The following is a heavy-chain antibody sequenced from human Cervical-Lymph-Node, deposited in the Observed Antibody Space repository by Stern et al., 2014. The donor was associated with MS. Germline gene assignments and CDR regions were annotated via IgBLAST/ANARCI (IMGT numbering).Heavy chain of an antibody. CDR3: ARRMTVTDNWFDP. Sequence: EVQLVQSAAEVKKPGESLKISCKGSGYTFTNHWIGWVRQRPGKGLEWMGLVYPDDSDPIYSPSFAGQITISADRASNTAFLQWDSLKASDTGIYFCARRMTVTDNWFDPWGQGTLVTVSP. J-gene: IGHJ5*02. D-gene: IGHD2-21*02. CDR2: VYPDDSDP. V-gene: IGHV5-51*01. CDR1: GYTFTNHW.